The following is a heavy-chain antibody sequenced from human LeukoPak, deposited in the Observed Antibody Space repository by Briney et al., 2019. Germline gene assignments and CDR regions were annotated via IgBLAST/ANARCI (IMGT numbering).Heavy chain of an antibody. CDR1: GGTFSSYA. CDR3: ATTAMVGYHDY. J-gene: IGHJ4*02. V-gene: IGHV1-69*04. CDR2: IIPILGIA. Sequence: GASVKVSCKASGGTFSSYAISWVRQAPGQGLEWMGRIIPILGIANYAQKFQGRVTITADKSTSTAYMELSSLRSEDTAVYYCATTAMVGYHDYWGQGTLVTVSS. D-gene: IGHD5-18*01.